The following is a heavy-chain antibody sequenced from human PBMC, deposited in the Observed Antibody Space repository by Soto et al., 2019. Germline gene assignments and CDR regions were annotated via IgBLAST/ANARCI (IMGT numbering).Heavy chain of an antibody. Sequence: GASVKVSCKASGGTFSSYAISWVRQAPGQGLEWMGGIIPIFGTANYAQKFQGRVTITADESTSTAYMELSSLRSEDTAVYYCARDSTIQLRWNFDYWGQGTLVTVSS. CDR1: GGTFSSYA. D-gene: IGHD5-18*01. J-gene: IGHJ4*02. CDR2: IIPIFGTA. CDR3: ARDSTIQLRWNFDY. V-gene: IGHV1-69*13.